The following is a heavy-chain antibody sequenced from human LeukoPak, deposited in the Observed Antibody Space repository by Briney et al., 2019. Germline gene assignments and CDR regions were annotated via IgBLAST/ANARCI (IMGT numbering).Heavy chain of an antibody. CDR3: ARGRRWWELHEAFDI. CDR2: MNPNSGST. J-gene: IGHJ3*02. D-gene: IGHD1-26*01. CDR1: GYTFTSYD. Sequence: ASVKVSCKASGYTFTSYDINWVRQATGQGLEWMGWMNPNSGSTGYAQKFQGRVTITRNTSISTAYMELSSLRSEDTAVYYCARGRRWWELHEAFDIWGQGTMVTVPS. V-gene: IGHV1-8*03.